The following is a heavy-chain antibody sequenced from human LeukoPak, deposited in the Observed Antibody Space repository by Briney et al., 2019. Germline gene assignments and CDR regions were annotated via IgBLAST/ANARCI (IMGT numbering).Heavy chain of an antibody. CDR3: TRNGDYVPDDALDM. V-gene: IGHV1-69*05. J-gene: IGHJ3*02. CDR2: IIPIFGTA. CDR1: GGTFSSYA. Sequence: SVKVSCKASGGTFSSYAISWVRQAPGQGLEWMGRIIPIFGTANYAQKFQGRVTITTDESTSTAYMELSSLRSEDTALYNCTRNGDYVPDDALDMWNQETMVTVSS. D-gene: IGHD4-17*01.